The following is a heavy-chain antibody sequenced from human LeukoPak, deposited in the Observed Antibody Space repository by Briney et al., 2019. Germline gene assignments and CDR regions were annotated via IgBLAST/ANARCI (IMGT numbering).Heavy chain of an antibody. J-gene: IGHJ4*02. CDR3: ARGRPFFDY. Sequence: SETLSLTCTVSGGSISSSSYYWGWIRQPPGKGLEWIGSIYYSGSTYYNPSLKSRVTISVDTSKNQFSLKLSSVTAADTAVYYCARGRPFFDYWGQGTLVTVSS. CDR1: GGSISSSSYY. CDR2: IYYSGST. D-gene: IGHD6-6*01. V-gene: IGHV4-39*07.